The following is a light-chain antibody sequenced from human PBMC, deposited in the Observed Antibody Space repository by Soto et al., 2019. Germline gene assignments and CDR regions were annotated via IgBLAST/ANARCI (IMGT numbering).Light chain of an antibody. CDR1: QNINNY. CDR3: QQSYSTLWT. Sequence: DIQMTQSPSSLSASVGDRVTITCRASQNINNYLNWYQQKPGIAPKLLIYAASSLQSTVPSRFSGRGSGTDFTLTISSLHPEDFATYYCQQSYSTLWTFGQGTKEEIK. CDR2: AAS. V-gene: IGKV1-39*01. J-gene: IGKJ1*01.